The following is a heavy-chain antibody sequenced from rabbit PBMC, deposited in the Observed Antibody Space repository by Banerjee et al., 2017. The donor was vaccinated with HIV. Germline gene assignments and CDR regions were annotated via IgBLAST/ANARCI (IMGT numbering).Heavy chain of an antibody. CDR3: ARGSLVTSAYYYGMDL. Sequence: QEQLEESGGDLVKPGASLTLTCTASGFSFSSSYWICWVRQAPGKGLEWIACIYAGSSGSTAYASWAKGRFTISKTSSTTVTLQMTSLTAADTATYFCARGSLVTSAYYYGMDLWGQGTLVTVS. J-gene: IGHJ6*01. D-gene: IGHD1-1*01. CDR1: GFSFSSSYW. V-gene: IGHV1S45*01. CDR2: IYAGSSGST.